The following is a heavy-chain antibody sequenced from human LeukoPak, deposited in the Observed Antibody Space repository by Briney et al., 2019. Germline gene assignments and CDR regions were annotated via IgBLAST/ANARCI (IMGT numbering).Heavy chain of an antibody. CDR1: GFTFSNYA. J-gene: IGHJ4*02. V-gene: IGHV3-23*01. Sequence: GGSLRLSCAASGFTFSNYAMTWVRQAPGKGLEWVSVISAGGSNTDYADSVKGRFTISRDDSKNTVSLQMNSLRAEDTAMYFCAKLVGTGTIPTDYWGQGTLVTVSS. D-gene: IGHD1-1*01. CDR2: ISAGGSNT. CDR3: AKLVGTGTIPTDY.